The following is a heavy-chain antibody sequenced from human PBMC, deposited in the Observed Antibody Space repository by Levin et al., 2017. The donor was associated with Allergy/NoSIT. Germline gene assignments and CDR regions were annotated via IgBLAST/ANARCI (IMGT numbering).Heavy chain of an antibody. CDR1: GFTFSDHY. V-gene: IGHV3-72*01. J-gene: IGHJ4*02. Sequence: GGSLRLSCAASGFTFSDHYMDWVRQAPGKGLEWVGRTRNKANSNTTEYAASVKGRFTISRDDPKNSLYLQMNSLKTEDAAVYYCARVRTAAGDYGFDYWGQGTLVTVSS. CDR2: TRNKANSNTT. D-gene: IGHD4-17*01. CDR3: ARVRTAAGDYGFDY.